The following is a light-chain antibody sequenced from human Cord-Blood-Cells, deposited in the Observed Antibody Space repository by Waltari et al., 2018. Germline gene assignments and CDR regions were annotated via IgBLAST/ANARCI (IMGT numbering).Light chain of an antibody. CDR1: QSVSISY. V-gene: IGKV3-20*01. J-gene: IGKJ4*01. CDR2: GAS. Sequence: EIVLTQSPGTRRLFRGERPTLSCRARQSVSISYLDWYQQKPGQAPRHLIYGASSGATGIPDRFSGSGSVTDFTRTISRLEPEDFAVYYCQQYGNLPRTFGRGTKVEIK. CDR3: QQYGNLPRT.